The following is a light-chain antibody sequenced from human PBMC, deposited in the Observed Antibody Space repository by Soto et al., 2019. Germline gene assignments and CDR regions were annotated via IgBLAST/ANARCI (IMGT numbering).Light chain of an antibody. CDR3: SSYTTSTTVV. CDR2: DVT. J-gene: IGLJ2*01. Sequence: QSALTQPASVSGSPGQSITISCTGTSSDVGTYKYVSWYQQYPGKAPKLIIYDVTNRPSGVSKRFSGSKSGNTASLTISGLQAEDEADYYCSSYTTSTTVVFGGGTKLTVL. CDR1: SSDVGTYKY. V-gene: IGLV2-14*03.